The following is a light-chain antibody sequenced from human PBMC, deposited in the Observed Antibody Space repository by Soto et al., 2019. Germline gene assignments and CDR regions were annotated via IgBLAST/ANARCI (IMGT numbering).Light chain of an antibody. Sequence: QSALTQPASGSGFPGQSITISCTGTSSDVGSYNYVSWYQQHPGKAPKVMIYDVSNRPSGVSYRFSGSKSGNTASLTISGLQAEDEADYYCSSYTTSSTYVFGTGTKVTVL. CDR2: DVS. V-gene: IGLV2-14*01. CDR1: SSDVGSYNY. CDR3: SSYTTSSTYV. J-gene: IGLJ1*01.